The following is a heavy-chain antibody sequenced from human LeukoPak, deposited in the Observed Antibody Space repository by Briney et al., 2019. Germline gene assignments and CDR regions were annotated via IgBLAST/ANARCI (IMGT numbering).Heavy chain of an antibody. Sequence: SGGSLRLSCAASGFIFSAYWMNWGRQAPGKGLEWVANIRQDSGDTRYVDSVRGRFTISRDNSQNSLYLQMNSLRVEDTAVYYCARGLAVSPMAPISDNWGQGTLVTVSS. V-gene: IGHV3-7*01. J-gene: IGHJ4*02. D-gene: IGHD3-10*01. CDR1: GFIFSAYW. CDR2: IRQDSGDT. CDR3: ARGLAVSPMAPISDN.